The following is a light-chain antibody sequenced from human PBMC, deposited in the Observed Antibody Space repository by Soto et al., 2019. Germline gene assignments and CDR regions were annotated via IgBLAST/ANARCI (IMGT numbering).Light chain of an antibody. J-gene: IGKJ3*01. V-gene: IGKV2-28*01. CDR1: QSLLHSNGYNY. CDR2: LGS. CDR3: MQALQTVFT. Sequence: DIVMTQSPLSLPVTTGEPASISCRSSQSLLHSNGYNYLDWYLQKPGQSPQLLIYLGSTRASGVPDRFSGSGSGTDFTLKISRVEAEDVGIYYCMQALQTVFTFGPGTKVNIK.